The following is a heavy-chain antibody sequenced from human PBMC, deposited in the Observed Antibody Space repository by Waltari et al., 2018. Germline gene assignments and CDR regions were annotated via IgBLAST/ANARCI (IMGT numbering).Heavy chain of an antibody. D-gene: IGHD2-2*01. CDR1: GYTFTSYD. Sequence: QVQLVQSGAEVKKPGASVKVSCKASGYTFTSYDINWVRQATGQGLEWMGWMNPNSGNTGYAQKFQGRVTMTRNTSISTAYMELSSLRSEDTAVYYCAREVVPAARVAYGMDVWGQGTTVTVSS. CDR2: MNPNSGNT. V-gene: IGHV1-8*01. J-gene: IGHJ6*02. CDR3: AREVVPAARVAYGMDV.